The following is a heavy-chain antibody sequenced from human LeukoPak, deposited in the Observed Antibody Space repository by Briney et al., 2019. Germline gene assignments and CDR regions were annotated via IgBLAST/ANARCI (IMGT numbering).Heavy chain of an antibody. CDR2: ISSSSSYI. CDR3: ARQYSSSSRTYYYYMDF. Sequence: GGSLRLSCAASGFTFSSYSMNWVRQAPGKGLEWVSSISSSSSYIYYADSVKGRFTISRDNAKNSLYLQMNSLRAEDTAVYYCARQYSSSSRTYYYYMDFWGKGTTVTVSS. V-gene: IGHV3-21*01. D-gene: IGHD6-6*01. CDR1: GFTFSSYS. J-gene: IGHJ6*03.